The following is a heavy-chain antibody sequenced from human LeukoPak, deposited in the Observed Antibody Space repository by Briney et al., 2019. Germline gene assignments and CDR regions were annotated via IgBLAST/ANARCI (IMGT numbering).Heavy chain of an antibody. CDR1: GYSFTSHY. CDR3: ARGDHLDS. D-gene: IGHD1-14*01. Sequence: GESLKISCKGFGYSFTSHYIAWVRQMPGTDLEWMGLIRHGGSDIKYSPSFQGQVTFSVDNSINTAYLQWSSLKASDSALYYCARGDHLDSWGQGTLVTVSS. J-gene: IGHJ4*02. CDR2: IRHGGSDI. V-gene: IGHV5-51*01.